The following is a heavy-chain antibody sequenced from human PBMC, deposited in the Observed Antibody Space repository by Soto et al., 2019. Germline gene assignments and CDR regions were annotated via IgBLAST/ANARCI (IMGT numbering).Heavy chain of an antibody. J-gene: IGHJ4*02. CDR1: GGTFSSYA. Sequence: ASVKVSCKASGGTFSSYAISWVRQAPGQGLEWMEGIIPIFGTANYAQKFQGRVTITADKSTSTAYMELSSLRSEDTAVYYCARAIVGATERYYFDYWGQGTLVTVSS. V-gene: IGHV1-69*06. D-gene: IGHD1-26*01. CDR3: ARAIVGATERYYFDY. CDR2: IIPIFGTA.